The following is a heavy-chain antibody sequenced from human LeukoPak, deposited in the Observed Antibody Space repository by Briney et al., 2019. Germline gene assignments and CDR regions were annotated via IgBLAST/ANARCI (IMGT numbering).Heavy chain of an antibody. CDR3: ARDNWGSLDY. V-gene: IGHV4-59*01. CDR1: GSSMTIYS. CDR2: NTDSGNI. Sequence: SETLSLTCAVSGSSMTIYSWGWIRQAPGKGLEWIGYNTDSGNINFNPALKSRVTISVDTSKSQFFLKLTSVTPADTAVYYCARDNWGSLDYWGQGTLVTVSS. D-gene: IGHD7-27*01. J-gene: IGHJ4*02.